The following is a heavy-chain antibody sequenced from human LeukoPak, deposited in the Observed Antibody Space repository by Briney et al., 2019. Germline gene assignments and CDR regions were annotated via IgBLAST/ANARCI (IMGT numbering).Heavy chain of an antibody. V-gene: IGHV4-59*01. CDR3: ARISGYDHDYYYGMDV. Sequence: SETLSLTCTVSGGSISSYYWSWIRQPPGKGLEWIGYIYYSGSTNYNTSLKSRVTISVDTSKNQFSLKLSSVTAADTAVYYCARISGYDHDYYYGMDVWGQGTTVTVSS. J-gene: IGHJ6*02. D-gene: IGHD5-12*01. CDR2: IYYSGST. CDR1: GGSISSYY.